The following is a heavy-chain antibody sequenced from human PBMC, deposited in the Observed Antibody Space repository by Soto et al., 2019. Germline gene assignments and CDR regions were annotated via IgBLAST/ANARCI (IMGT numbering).Heavy chain of an antibody. Sequence: QLQLQESGSGLVKPSQTLSLTCAVSGGSISSGGYSWSWIRQPPGKGLEWIGYIYHSGSTYYNPSPKSRVPLSVDRSKNQFSLKLSSVTAADTAVYYCARGLNTAAALDYWGQGTLVTVSS. V-gene: IGHV4-30-2*01. J-gene: IGHJ4*02. D-gene: IGHD6-13*01. CDR2: IYHSGST. CDR3: ARGLNTAAALDY. CDR1: GGSISSGGYS.